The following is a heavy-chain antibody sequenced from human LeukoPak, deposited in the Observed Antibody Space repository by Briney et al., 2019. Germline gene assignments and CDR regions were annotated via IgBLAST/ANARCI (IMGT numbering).Heavy chain of an antibody. CDR1: GFTFRTYA. V-gene: IGHV3-23*01. J-gene: IGHJ4*02. CDR3: TKNQILDDTGSWYAY. Sequence: GGSLRLSCGASGFTFRTYAMSWVRQAPGKGLEWVSGISDGGGRTFYAESVKGRFTVSRDNSKNTLYLRMNCLRAEDTAIYYCTKNQILDDTGSWYAYWGQGTLVTVSS. CDR2: ISDGGGRT. D-gene: IGHD6-13*01.